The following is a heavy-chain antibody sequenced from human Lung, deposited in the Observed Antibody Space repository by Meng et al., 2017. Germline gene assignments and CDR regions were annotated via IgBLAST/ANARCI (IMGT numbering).Heavy chain of an antibody. D-gene: IGHD4-11*01. CDR2: INHSGST. Sequence: VPLQQWGEGLLKPSQTLSLTCVVSGGSFRDYYWSWIRQPPGKGLEWIGEINHSGSTNYNPSLESRATISVDTSQNNLSLKLSSVTAADSAVYYCARGPTTMAHDFDYWGQGTLVTVSS. CDR1: GGSFRDYY. CDR3: ARGPTTMAHDFDY. J-gene: IGHJ4*02. V-gene: IGHV4-34*01.